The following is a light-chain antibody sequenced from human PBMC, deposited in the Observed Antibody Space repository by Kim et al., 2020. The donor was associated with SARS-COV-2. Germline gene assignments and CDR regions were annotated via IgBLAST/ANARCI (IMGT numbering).Light chain of an antibody. CDR3: EKDDDVLKS. V-gene: IGKV1-33*01. J-gene: IGKJ2*03. Sequence: SADGGDRVTITCQASQGINSRINRYQQKPGKATKLMIYDACNVGLGVPSRFSGGGSGTDFTLTISSLQPEDIETYYCEKDDDVLKSFGQGTKLE. CDR2: DAC. CDR1: QGINSR.